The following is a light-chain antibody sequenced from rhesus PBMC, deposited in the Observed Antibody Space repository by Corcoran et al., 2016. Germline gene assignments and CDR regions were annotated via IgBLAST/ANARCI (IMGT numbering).Light chain of an antibody. V-gene: IGKV1-25*01. Sequence: DIQMTQSPSSLPASVGDRVTITCRASRAINNDLAWYQQKPGQTPDLLIYEASTLQDGIPSRFSGSGSRTDFTLSISSLHSEDFATYYCQQYYSPPLYTFGQGTKVEIK. CDR2: EAS. CDR1: RAINND. CDR3: QQYYSPPLYT. J-gene: IGKJ2*01.